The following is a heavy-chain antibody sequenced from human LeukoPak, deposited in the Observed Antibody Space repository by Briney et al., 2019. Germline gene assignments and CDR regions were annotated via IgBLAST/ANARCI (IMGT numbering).Heavy chain of an antibody. Sequence: ASVKVSCKASGGTFSSYAISWVRQAPGQGLEWMGGIIPIFGTANYAQKFQGRVTITADKSTSTAYMELSRLRSDDTAVYYCARAPYSYGFDYWGQGTLVTVSS. D-gene: IGHD5-18*01. V-gene: IGHV1-69*06. CDR3: ARAPYSYGFDY. J-gene: IGHJ4*02. CDR1: GGTFSSYA. CDR2: IIPIFGTA.